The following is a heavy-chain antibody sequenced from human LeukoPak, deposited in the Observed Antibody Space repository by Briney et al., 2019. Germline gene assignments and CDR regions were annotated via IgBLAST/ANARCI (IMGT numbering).Heavy chain of an antibody. CDR1: GYTFIIYG. CDR3: ARLMTVTSFFDY. J-gene: IGHJ4*02. D-gene: IGHD4-11*01. CDR2: ISAYNGNT. V-gene: IGHV1-18*01. Sequence: GASVKVSCTASGYTFIIYGISWVRQAPGQGREWMGWISAYNGNTNYAQKLQGRVTITTDTSTSTAYMELRSPTPDDAAVYYCARLMTVTSFFDYWGQGTLVTVSS.